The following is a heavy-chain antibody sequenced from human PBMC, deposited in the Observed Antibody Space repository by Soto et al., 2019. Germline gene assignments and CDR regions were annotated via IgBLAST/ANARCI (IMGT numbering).Heavy chain of an antibody. V-gene: IGHV1-69*01. CDR2: IIPMFAAS. CDR3: ARGGIVAVPAALPSYHDYTNYLFDS. D-gene: IGHD2-15*01. CDR1: GGSFSDFA. Sequence: QVQLAQSGAEVRKPGSSVKVSCGASGGSFSDFAFSWVRQAPGQGLEWMGGIIPMFAASKYAQRLQDRVKITADESTNTVYLALSSLTSDDTATYYCARGGIVAVPAALPSYHDYTNYLFDSWGQGTLVTVSS. J-gene: IGHJ4*02.